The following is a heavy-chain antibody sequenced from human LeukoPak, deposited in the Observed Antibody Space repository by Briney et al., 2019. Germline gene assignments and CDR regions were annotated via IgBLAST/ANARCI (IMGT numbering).Heavy chain of an antibody. Sequence: GGSLRLSCAASGFTFSDYYMSWIRQAPGKGLEWVSYISSSSSYTNYADSVKGRFTISRDNAKNSLYLQMYSLRAEDTAVYYCARDSRYYDSSGYRYNWFDPWGQGTLVTVSS. CDR2: ISSSSSYT. CDR3: ARDSRYYDSSGYRYNWFDP. V-gene: IGHV3-11*05. D-gene: IGHD3-22*01. J-gene: IGHJ5*02. CDR1: GFTFSDYY.